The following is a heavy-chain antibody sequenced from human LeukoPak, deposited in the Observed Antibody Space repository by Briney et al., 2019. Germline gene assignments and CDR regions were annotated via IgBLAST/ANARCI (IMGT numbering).Heavy chain of an antibody. CDR1: GYTLTELS. D-gene: IGHD4-17*01. Sequence: SVKVSCKVSGYTLTELSMHWVRQAPGKGLEWMGGFDPEDGETIYAQKFQGRVTMTEDTSTDTAYMELSSLRSEDTAVYCCATRTLYGDYFDISHDYWGQGTLVTVSS. V-gene: IGHV1-24*01. CDR2: FDPEDGET. CDR3: ATRTLYGDYFDISHDY. J-gene: IGHJ4*02.